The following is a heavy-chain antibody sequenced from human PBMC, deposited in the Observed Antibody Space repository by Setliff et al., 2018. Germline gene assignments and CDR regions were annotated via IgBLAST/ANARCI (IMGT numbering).Heavy chain of an antibody. D-gene: IGHD2-15*01. CDR2: FDPEDGET. J-gene: IGHJ3*02. CDR3: ATNSGGNTIDAFDI. Sequence: SVKVSCKASGYTFISYGISWVRQAPGQGLEWMGGFDPEDGETIYAQKFQGRVTITADESTSTAYMELSSLRSEDTAVYYCATNSGGNTIDAFDIWGQGTMVTVSS. CDR1: GYTFISYG. V-gene: IGHV1-69*13.